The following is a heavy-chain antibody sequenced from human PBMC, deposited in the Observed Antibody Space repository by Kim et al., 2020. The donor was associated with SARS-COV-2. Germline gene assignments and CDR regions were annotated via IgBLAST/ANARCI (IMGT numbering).Heavy chain of an antibody. Sequence: ASVKVSCKASGYTFTDYSVNWVRQAPGQGLEWMGWINTNTGDPTYARAFTGRFVFSLDTSVSTAYLQISSLQAEDTAIYYCARVGSGPFDSWGQGTLVTVSS. V-gene: IGHV7-4-1*02. CDR2: INTNTGDP. CDR1: GYTFTDYS. J-gene: IGHJ4*02. CDR3: ARVGSGPFDS. D-gene: IGHD3-3*01.